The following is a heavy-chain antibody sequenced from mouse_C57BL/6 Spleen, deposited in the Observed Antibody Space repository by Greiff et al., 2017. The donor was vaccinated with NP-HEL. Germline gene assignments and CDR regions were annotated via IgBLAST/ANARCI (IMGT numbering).Heavy chain of an antibody. J-gene: IGHJ2*01. CDR3: ARDYYGSSALDY. V-gene: IGHV1-82*01. CDR1: GYAFSSSW. D-gene: IGHD1-1*01. CDR2: IYPGDGDT. Sequence: VMLVESGPELVKPGASVKISCKASGYAFSSSWMNWVKQRPGKGLEWIGRIYPGDGDTNYNGKFKGKATLTADKSSSTAYMQLSSLTSEDSAVYFCARDYYGSSALDYWGQGTTLTVSS.